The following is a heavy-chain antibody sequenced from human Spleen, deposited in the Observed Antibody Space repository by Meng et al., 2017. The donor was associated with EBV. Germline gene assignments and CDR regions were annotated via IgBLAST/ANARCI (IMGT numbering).Heavy chain of an antibody. D-gene: IGHD3-16*01. CDR1: GGSFSCYY. CDR3: ARGDDYRYAY. CDR2: IDHRGSP. J-gene: IGHJ4*02. V-gene: IGHV4-34*01. Sequence: QGRRRQWGRGLVKLSETLALTCAVYGGSFSCYYWSWIRQPPGRGLEWIGEIDHRGSPNYNPSLMSRVTISLDTSRNHFSLELTSATDADTAVYYCARGDDYRYAYWGQGTLVTVSS.